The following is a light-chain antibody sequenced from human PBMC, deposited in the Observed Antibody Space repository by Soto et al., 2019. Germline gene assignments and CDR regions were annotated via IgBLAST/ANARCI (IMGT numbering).Light chain of an antibody. Sequence: QSALTQPASVSGSPGQSITISCAGTSADIGAFNYVSWYQHHPDKAPKLLIYDVSHRPSGVSTRFSASKSANTASLTISGLRADDEADYYFSSYSTTSALVFGGGTQLTVL. CDR2: DVS. V-gene: IGLV2-14*03. J-gene: IGLJ7*01. CDR1: SADIGAFNY. CDR3: SSYSTTSALV.